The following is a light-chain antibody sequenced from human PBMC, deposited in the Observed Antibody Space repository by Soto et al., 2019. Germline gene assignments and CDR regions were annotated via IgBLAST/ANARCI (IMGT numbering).Light chain of an antibody. CDR2: AAS. J-gene: IGKJ1*01. CDR3: LQVRSYPWT. V-gene: IGKV1-17*01. Sequence: DIQMTQSPSSLSASVGDTITISCRASQAIRNDLAWFQQTPGKAPKRLIYAASTLHNGVPSRFSGSGSGTDFTLTISSLQPEDFATYFCLQVRSYPWTFGRGTKVDIK. CDR1: QAIRND.